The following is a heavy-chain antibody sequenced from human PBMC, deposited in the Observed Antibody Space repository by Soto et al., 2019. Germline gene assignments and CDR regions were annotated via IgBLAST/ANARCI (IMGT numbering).Heavy chain of an antibody. Sequence: ASVKVSCKASGYTFTNYYMHWVRQAPGQGLEWMGMINPTGGSTTYAQKFQGRVSMTRDTSTNTVYMELSGLRSEDTAVYYCARVYTSYCPGPWGQGTLVTVSS. CDR3: ARVYTSYCPGP. V-gene: IGHV1-46*01. J-gene: IGHJ5*02. CDR1: GYTFTNYY. CDR2: INPTGGST. D-gene: IGHD2-8*01.